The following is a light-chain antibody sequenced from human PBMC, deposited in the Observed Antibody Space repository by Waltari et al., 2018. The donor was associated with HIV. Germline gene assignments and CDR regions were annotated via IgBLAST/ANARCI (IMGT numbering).Light chain of an antibody. CDR1: QSVLYSSNNKNY. V-gene: IGKV4-1*01. Sequence: DIVMTQSPDSLVVSLGERATINCKSSQSVLYSSNNKNYLAWYQQKPGQPPKLLIYWASTRESGVPDRISGSGSGTEFTLTISSLQAEDVAVYYFQQYYSTPLTFGGGTKVEIK. CDR3: QQYYSTPLT. J-gene: IGKJ4*01. CDR2: WAS.